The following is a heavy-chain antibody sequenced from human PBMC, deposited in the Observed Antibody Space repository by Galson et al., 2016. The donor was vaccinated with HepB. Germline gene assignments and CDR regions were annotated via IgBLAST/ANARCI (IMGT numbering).Heavy chain of an antibody. D-gene: IGHD5-18*01. CDR3: AKDRGGRVDTGTLDY. V-gene: IGHV3-21*04. Sequence: SLRLSCAASGFTFSTYAMSWVRQAPGKGLEWVSSISSSSSYIYYADSVKGRFTISRDNSKNTLYLQMNSLRAGDAAVYYCAKDRGGRVDTGTLDYWGQGTLVTVSS. CDR2: ISSSSSYI. CDR1: GFTFSTYA. J-gene: IGHJ4*02.